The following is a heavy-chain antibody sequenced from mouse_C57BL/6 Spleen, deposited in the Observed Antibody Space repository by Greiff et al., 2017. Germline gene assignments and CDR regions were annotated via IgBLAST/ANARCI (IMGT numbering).Heavy chain of an antibody. CDR1: GFTFSSYA. CDR3: ARGGDDGYYEDY. Sequence: EVKVVESGGGLVKPGGSLKLSCAASGFTFSSYAMSWVRQTPEKRLEWVATISDGGSYTYYPDNVKGRFTISRDHAKNNMYLQMSHLKSEDTAMYYCARGGDDGYYEDYWGQGTTLTVSS. CDR2: ISDGGSYT. D-gene: IGHD2-3*01. J-gene: IGHJ2*01. V-gene: IGHV5-4*03.